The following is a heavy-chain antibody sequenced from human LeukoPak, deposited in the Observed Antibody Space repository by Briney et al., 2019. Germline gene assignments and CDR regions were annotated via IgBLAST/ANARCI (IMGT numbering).Heavy chain of an antibody. CDR2: LSGGGSSA. V-gene: IGHV3-23*01. Sequence: GGSLRLSCAASGFRFSSYGMSWVRQAPGKGLEWVSALSGGGSSAYYADSVKGRFTISRDNAKNSLYLQMNSLRAEDTAVYYCASITMVRGVITFDYWGQGTLVTVSS. CDR3: ASITMVRGVITFDY. J-gene: IGHJ4*02. D-gene: IGHD3-10*01. CDR1: GFRFSSYG.